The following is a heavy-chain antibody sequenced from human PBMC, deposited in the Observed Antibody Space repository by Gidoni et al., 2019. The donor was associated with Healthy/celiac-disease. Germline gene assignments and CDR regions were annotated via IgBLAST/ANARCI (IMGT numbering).Heavy chain of an antibody. CDR2: IYTSGST. D-gene: IGHD4-4*01. CDR3: ARFMTTVTTKTGWYFDL. Sequence: QAQLQDSGAGLGKPSETLSLTSTVSGGSISSYHGSCLRQPAGEGPEWIGRIYTSGSTNYNPSLKSRVTMSVDTSKNQFSLKLSSVTAADTAVYYCARFMTTVTTKTGWYFDLWGRGTLVTVSS. V-gene: IGHV4-4*07. J-gene: IGHJ2*01. CDR1: GGSISSYH.